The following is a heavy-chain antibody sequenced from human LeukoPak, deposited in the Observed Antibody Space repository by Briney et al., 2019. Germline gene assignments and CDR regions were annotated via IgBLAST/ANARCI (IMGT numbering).Heavy chain of an antibody. D-gene: IGHD3-10*01. J-gene: IGHJ4*02. Sequence: GASVKVSRKASGGTFSSYAISWVRQAPGQGLEWMGRIIPIFGTANYAQKFQGRVTMTRDTSISTAYMELSRLRSDDTAVYYCARELRGSRYKPDYWGQGTLVTVSS. V-gene: IGHV1-69*05. CDR2: IIPIFGTA. CDR3: ARELRGSRYKPDY. CDR1: GGTFSSYA.